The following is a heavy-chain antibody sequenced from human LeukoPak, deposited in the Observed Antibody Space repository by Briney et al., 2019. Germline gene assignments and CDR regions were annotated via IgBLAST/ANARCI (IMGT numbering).Heavy chain of an antibody. J-gene: IGHJ3*02. V-gene: IGHV4-4*07. CDR1: GGSISSYY. CDR2: IYTSGST. Sequence: SETLSLTCTVSGGSISSYYWSWIRQPAGKGLEWIGRIYTSGSTNYNPSLKSRVTMSVDTSKNQFSQKLSSVTAADTAVYYCARMGCSSTSCYMRGPNAFDIWGQGTMVTVSS. D-gene: IGHD2-2*01. CDR3: ARMGCSSTSCYMRGPNAFDI.